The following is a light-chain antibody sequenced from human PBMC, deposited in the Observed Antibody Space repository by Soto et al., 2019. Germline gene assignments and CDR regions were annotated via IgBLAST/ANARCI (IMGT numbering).Light chain of an antibody. CDR2: AAS. J-gene: IGKJ1*01. CDR3: QQYNSWLWT. Sequence: DIVLTQSPGTLSLSPGERATLSCRASQSVSSSYLAWYQQKPGQAPRLLIYAASSRATGIPDRFSGSGSGTEFTLIISSLQSEDSAVYYCQQYNSWLWTFGQGTKV. V-gene: IGKV3-20*01. CDR1: QSVSSSY.